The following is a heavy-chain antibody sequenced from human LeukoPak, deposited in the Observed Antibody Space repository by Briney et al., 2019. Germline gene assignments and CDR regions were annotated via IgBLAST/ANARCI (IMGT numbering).Heavy chain of an antibody. CDR2: IWNDGSYT. J-gene: IGHJ4*02. D-gene: IGHD6-13*01. CDR3: ARDLWQQMIQGYDY. CDR1: GFTFTTYG. V-gene: IGHV3-33*01. Sequence: GGSLRLSCAASGFTFTTYGMHWVRQAPGKGLEWVAVIWNDGSYTHYADSVKGRFTTSRDDSKNTIYLQMNSLRAEDTAVYYCARDLWQQMIQGYDYWGQGTLVTVSS.